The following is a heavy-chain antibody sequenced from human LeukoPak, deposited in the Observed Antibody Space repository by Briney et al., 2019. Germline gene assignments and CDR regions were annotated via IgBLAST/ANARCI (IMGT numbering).Heavy chain of an antibody. CDR3: ARRNDFWSGYYEVGYFDY. V-gene: IGHV3-64*01. CDR2: ISSNGGST. CDR1: GFTFSSYA. D-gene: IGHD3-3*01. J-gene: IGHJ4*02. Sequence: GGSLRLSCAASGFTFSSYAMHWVRQAPGKGLEYVSAISSNGGSTYYANSVKGRFTISRDNSKNTLCLQMGSLRAEDMAVYYCARRNDFWSGYYEVGYFDYWGQGTLVTVSS.